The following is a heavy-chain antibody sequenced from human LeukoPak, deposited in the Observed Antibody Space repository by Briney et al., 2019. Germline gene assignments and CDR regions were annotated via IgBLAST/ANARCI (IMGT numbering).Heavy chain of an antibody. CDR1: RGSISPNY. Sequence: SETPPLTCTVSRGSISPNYWTWIRNPPGKGLERIGYIYYIGSTNYNPYLKSRVTISLDTSRNQFSLRLSSVTAADTAVYYCARLLDYDSSGYPDTFDIWGQGTMVTVSS. V-gene: IGHV4-59*01. J-gene: IGHJ3*02. CDR2: IYYIGST. CDR3: ARLLDYDSSGYPDTFDI. D-gene: IGHD3-22*01.